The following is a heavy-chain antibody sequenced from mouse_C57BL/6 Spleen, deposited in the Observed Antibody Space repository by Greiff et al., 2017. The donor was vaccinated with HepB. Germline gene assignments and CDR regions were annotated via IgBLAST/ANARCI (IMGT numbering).Heavy chain of an antibody. Sequence: VQLQQSGAELVKPGASVKISCKASGYAFSSYWMNWVKQRPGKGLEWIGQIYPGDGDTNYNGKFKGKATLTADKSSSTAYMQLSSLTSEDSAVYFCARGGNYEDAMDYWGQGTSVTVSS. CDR2: IYPGDGDT. J-gene: IGHJ4*01. V-gene: IGHV1-80*01. CDR1: GYAFSSYW. D-gene: IGHD2-1*01. CDR3: ARGGNYEDAMDY.